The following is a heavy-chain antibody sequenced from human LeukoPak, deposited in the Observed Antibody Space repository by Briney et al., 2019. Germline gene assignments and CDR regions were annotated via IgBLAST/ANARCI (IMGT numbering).Heavy chain of an antibody. D-gene: IGHD4-11*01. J-gene: IGHJ4*02. CDR1: GYSISSGYY. V-gene: IGHV4-38-2*02. CDR3: AKYYYSNYGSFFDY. Sequence: SETLSLTCTVSGYSISSGYYWGWIRQPPGKGLEWIGSIYHSGSTYYNPSLKSRVTISVDTSKNQFSLKLSSVTAADPAVYYCAKYYYSNYGSFFDYWGQGTLDTVSS. CDR2: IYHSGST.